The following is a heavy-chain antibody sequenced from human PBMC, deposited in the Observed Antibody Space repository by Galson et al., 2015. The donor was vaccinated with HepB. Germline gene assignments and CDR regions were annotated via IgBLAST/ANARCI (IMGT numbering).Heavy chain of an antibody. CDR1: GFSLSTSGVG. J-gene: IGHJ4*02. CDR2: IYWDDDK. CDR3: ALINDYYDSSGYQFDY. D-gene: IGHD3-22*01. Sequence: PALVKPTQTLTLTCTFSGFSLSTSGVGVGWIRQPPGKALEWLALIYWDDDKRYSPSLKSRLTITKDTSKNQVVLTMTNMDPVDTATYYCALINDYYDSSGYQFDYWGQGTLVTVSS. V-gene: IGHV2-5*02.